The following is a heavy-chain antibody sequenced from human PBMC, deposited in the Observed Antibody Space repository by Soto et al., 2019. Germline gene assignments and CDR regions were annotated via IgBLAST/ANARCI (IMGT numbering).Heavy chain of an antibody. CDR1: GFTFSSYS. Sequence: PGGSLRLSCAASGFTFSSYSMNWVRQAPGKGLEWVSSISSSSSYIYYADSVKGRFTISRDNAKNSLYLQMNSLRAEDTAVYYCARDPQLGNDAFDIWGQGTMVTVSS. CDR2: ISSSSSYI. J-gene: IGHJ3*02. CDR3: ARDPQLGNDAFDI. V-gene: IGHV3-21*01. D-gene: IGHD6-13*01.